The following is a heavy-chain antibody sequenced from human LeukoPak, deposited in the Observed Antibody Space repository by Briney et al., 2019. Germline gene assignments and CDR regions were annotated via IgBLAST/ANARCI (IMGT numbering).Heavy chain of an antibody. J-gene: IGHJ5*02. CDR2: INQDGGEI. CDR3: VRAHHPGGWFDP. D-gene: IGHD3-10*01. Sequence: GGSLRLSCAASGFTFSSSWMSWVRQAPGKGLEWVASINQDGGEIHYVDSVKGRFTISRDKAKNSVYMQMNRLTAEDTAVHYCVRAHHPGGWFDPWGQGTLVTVSS. V-gene: IGHV3-7*04. CDR1: GFTFSSSW.